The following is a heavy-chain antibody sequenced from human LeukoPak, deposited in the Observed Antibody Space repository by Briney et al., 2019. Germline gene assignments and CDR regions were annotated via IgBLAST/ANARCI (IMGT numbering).Heavy chain of an antibody. D-gene: IGHD6-19*01. CDR3: ARESGWYFPRSWFDP. CDR1: GFTFSSYG. Sequence: GGSLRLSCAASGFTFSSYGMHWVRQAPGKGLEWVAVIWYDGSNKYYADSVKGRFTISRDNSKNTLYLQMNSLRAEDTAVYYCARESGWYFPRSWFDPWGQGTLVTVSS. J-gene: IGHJ5*02. CDR2: IWYDGSNK. V-gene: IGHV3-33*01.